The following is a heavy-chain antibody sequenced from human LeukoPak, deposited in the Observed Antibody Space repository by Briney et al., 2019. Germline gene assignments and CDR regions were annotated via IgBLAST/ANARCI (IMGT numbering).Heavy chain of an antibody. CDR2: ISGSGTTI. V-gene: IGHV3-48*03. CDR3: AREYNEFDF. Sequence: QPGGSLRLSCAASGFTFSTYEMNWVRQAPGKGLEWVSYISGSGTTIYYADSVKGRFTISRDNAKNSLYLQMNSLRAEDTAVYYCAREYNEFDFWGQGTLVTVSS. J-gene: IGHJ4*02. CDR1: GFTFSTYE. D-gene: IGHD1-14*01.